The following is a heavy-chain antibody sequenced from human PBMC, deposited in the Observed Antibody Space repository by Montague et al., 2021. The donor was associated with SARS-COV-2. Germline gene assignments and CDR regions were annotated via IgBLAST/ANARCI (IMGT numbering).Heavy chain of an antibody. CDR2: ISWNSGST. D-gene: IGHD2-15*01. V-gene: IGHV3-9*01. J-gene: IGHJ4*02. CDR1: GFTFDDYA. CDR3: AKEVGESPSFDY. Sequence: SLRLSCAASGFTFDDYAMHWVRQAPGNGLQWVSGISWNSGSTGYADSVKGRFTISRDNAKNSLYLQMNSLRAEDTALYYCAKEVGESPSFDYWGQGTLVTVSS.